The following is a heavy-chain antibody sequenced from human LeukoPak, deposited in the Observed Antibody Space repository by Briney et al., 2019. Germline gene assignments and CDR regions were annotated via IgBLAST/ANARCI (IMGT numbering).Heavy chain of an antibody. CDR1: GYTFTSYG. Sequence: ASVKVSCKASGYTFTSYGFSWVRQAPGQGLEWMGWISAYNGNTRYAQNLQGRVTMTTDSSSSTTYMELRNLRSDDTAVYYCAASAGFWSGYYMVYWGQGTLVTVSS. J-gene: IGHJ4*02. D-gene: IGHD3-3*01. V-gene: IGHV1-18*01. CDR2: ISAYNGNT. CDR3: AASAGFWSGYYMVY.